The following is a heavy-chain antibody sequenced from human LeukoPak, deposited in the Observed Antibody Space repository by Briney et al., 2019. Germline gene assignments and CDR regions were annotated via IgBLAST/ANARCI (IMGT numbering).Heavy chain of an antibody. Sequence: SETLSLTCTVYGGSISSYYWSWIRQPAGKGLEWIGRIYTSGSTNYNPSLKSRVTMSVDTSKNQFSLKLSSVTAADTAVYYCARQYYYDSSGYWGDNWFDPWGQGTLVTVSS. J-gene: IGHJ5*02. CDR1: GGSISSYY. V-gene: IGHV4-4*07. D-gene: IGHD3-22*01. CDR2: IYTSGST. CDR3: ARQYYYDSSGYWGDNWFDP.